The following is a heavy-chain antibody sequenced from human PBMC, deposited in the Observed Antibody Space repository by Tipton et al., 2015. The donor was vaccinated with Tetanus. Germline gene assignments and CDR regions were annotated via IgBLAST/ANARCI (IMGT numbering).Heavy chain of an antibody. V-gene: IGHV4-61*08. D-gene: IGHD3-10*01. CDR3: ARAKFESAKKGPFDS. Sequence: GLVKPSETLALTCTVSGGSLRGGDHYWSWIRQPPGKGLEWLGYFSSSGASNPNAFPKHRITVSRDTSKNDFSLRLASVTAADTAIYFWARAKFESAKKGPFDSWGQGTLVIVSA. J-gene: IGHJ4*02. CDR2: FSSSGAS. CDR1: GGSLRGGDHY.